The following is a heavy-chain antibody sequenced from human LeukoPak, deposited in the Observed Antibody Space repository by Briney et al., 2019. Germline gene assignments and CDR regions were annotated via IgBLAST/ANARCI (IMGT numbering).Heavy chain of an antibody. CDR3: ARDPQFLAFDI. V-gene: IGHV3-30*02. Sequence: GGSLRLSCAASGFTFSDYGMVWVRVRQAPGKGLEWMAFIRFDGSITYYADSVRDRFTTSRDNSKNTLYLHMNSLRDEDTAVYYCARDPQFLAFDIWGQGTMVTVSS. J-gene: IGHJ3*02. CDR2: IRFDGSIT. CDR1: GFTFSDYG.